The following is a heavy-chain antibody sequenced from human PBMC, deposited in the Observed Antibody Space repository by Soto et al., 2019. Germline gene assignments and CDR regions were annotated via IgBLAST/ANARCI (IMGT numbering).Heavy chain of an antibody. D-gene: IGHD5-18*01. J-gene: IGHJ3*02. CDR3: ARDRDTAGGEDAFDS. CDR2: ISSSSSYI. Sequence: GGARRDSCSASGVALSSYSMNWVRQASGKGLEWVSSISSSSSYIYCADSVKGRFTISRDNANNSLYLQMNSLRAEDTAVYYYARDRDTAGGEDAFDSWRQGTMVSVSS. V-gene: IGHV3-21*01. CDR1: GVALSSYS.